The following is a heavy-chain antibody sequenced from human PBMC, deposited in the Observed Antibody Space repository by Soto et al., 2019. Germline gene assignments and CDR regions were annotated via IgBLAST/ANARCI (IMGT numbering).Heavy chain of an antibody. Sequence: GGSLRLSCAASGFTVSSNYMSWVRQAPGKGLERVSIIYSGGTTYYADSVKGRFTTSRDNSKNTLYLQMNSLRAEDTAVYYCARAGISQAAAGSLDCCPIDSWGQGTLVTVSS. CDR2: IYSGGTT. CDR3: ARAGISQAAAGSLDCCPIDS. V-gene: IGHV3-66*01. D-gene: IGHD6-13*01. CDR1: GFTVSSNY. J-gene: IGHJ4*02.